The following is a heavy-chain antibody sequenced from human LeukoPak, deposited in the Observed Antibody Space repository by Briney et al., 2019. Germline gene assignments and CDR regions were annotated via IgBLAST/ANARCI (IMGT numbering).Heavy chain of an antibody. J-gene: IGHJ3*02. V-gene: IGHV4-59*01. CDR2: IYYSGST. D-gene: IGHD1-26*01. Sequence: NPSETLSLTCTVSGGSISSYYWSWIRQPPGKGLEWIGYIYYSGSTNYNPSLKSRVTISLDTSKNQFSLRLSSVTAADTAIYYCARVKERLSYLSPNDAFDIWGQGTMVTVSS. CDR3: ARVKERLSYLSPNDAFDI. CDR1: GGSISSYY.